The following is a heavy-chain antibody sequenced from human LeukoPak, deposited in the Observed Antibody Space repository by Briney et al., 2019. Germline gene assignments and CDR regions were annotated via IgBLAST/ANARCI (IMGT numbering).Heavy chain of an antibody. CDR3: ARDRRIAAAGYSVPGY. D-gene: IGHD6-13*01. CDR1: GYTFTSYG. J-gene: IGHJ4*02. V-gene: IGHV1-18*01. Sequence: ASVKVSCKASGYTFTSYGISWVRQAPGQGLEWMGWISAYNGNTNYAQKLQGRVTMTTDTSTSTAYMELRSLRSDDTAVYYCARDRRIAAAGYSVPGYWGQGTLVTVSS. CDR2: ISAYNGNT.